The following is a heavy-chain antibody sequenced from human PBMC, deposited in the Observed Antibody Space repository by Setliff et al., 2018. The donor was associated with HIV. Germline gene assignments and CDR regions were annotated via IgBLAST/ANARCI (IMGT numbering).Heavy chain of an antibody. CDR1: GGSISSYY. CDR2: MYYSGSA. Sequence: TLSLTCNVSGGSISSYYWSWIRQPPGKGLEWIGYMYYSGSANYNPSLKSRVTMSVDPSKNQFSLKLSSVTAADTAVYYCARDRPDLYYDSSGDAFDIWGQGTMVTVSS. CDR3: ARDRPDLYYDSSGDAFDI. D-gene: IGHD3-22*01. V-gene: IGHV4-59*01. J-gene: IGHJ3*02.